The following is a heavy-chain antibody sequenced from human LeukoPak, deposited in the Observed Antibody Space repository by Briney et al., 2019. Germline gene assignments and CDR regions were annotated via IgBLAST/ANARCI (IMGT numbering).Heavy chain of an antibody. Sequence: ASVKVSXKASGYTFTSYYMHWVRQAPGQGLEWMGIINPSGGSTSYAQKFQGRVTMTRDTSTSTVYMELSSLRSEDTAVYYCARDLSNYYDSSGYGWFDPWGQGTLVTVSS. CDR3: ARDLSNYYDSSGYGWFDP. D-gene: IGHD3-22*01. J-gene: IGHJ5*02. CDR1: GYTFTSYY. V-gene: IGHV1-46*03. CDR2: INPSGGST.